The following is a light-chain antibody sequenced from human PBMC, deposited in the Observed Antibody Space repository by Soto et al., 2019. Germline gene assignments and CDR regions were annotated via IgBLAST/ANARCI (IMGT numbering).Light chain of an antibody. J-gene: IGKJ5*01. CDR3: QHRSNWIT. CDR1: QSVSSN. Sequence: EIVMTQSPATLSVSPGERATLSCRASQSVSSNLAWYQQKPGHAPSLLIYGASTRATGTPARFSGSGSGTEFTLTISSLQSEDFAVYYCQHRSNWITFGQGTRLEIK. V-gene: IGKV3-15*01. CDR2: GAS.